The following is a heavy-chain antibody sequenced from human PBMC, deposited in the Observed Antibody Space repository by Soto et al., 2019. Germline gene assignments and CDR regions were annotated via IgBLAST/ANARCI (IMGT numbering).Heavy chain of an antibody. Sequence: PSQTLSLTCAISGDSVSSNSAAWNWIRQSPSRGLEWLGRTYYRSKWYNDYAVSVKSRITINPDTSKNQFSLQLNSVTPEDTAVYYCARVPDLSIAAAVPNHYYYYYGMDLWGQGTTVTVSS. J-gene: IGHJ6*02. CDR2: TYYRSKWYN. CDR3: ARVPDLSIAAAVPNHYYYYYGMDL. CDR1: GDSVSSNSAA. V-gene: IGHV6-1*01. D-gene: IGHD6-13*01.